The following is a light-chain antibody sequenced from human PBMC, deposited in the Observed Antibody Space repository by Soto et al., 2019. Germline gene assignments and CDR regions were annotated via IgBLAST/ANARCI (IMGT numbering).Light chain of an antibody. V-gene: IGKV1-9*01. CDR3: QQLNSYPPFT. Sequence: IQLTQSPSSLSASVGDRVTITCRASQDINSYLVWYQQKPGKAPKLLIHTAPTLQSGVPSRFSGSGSGTEFTLTISSLQPEDFVTYYCQQLNSYPPFTFGPGTKVDIK. CDR2: TAP. CDR1: QDINSY. J-gene: IGKJ3*01.